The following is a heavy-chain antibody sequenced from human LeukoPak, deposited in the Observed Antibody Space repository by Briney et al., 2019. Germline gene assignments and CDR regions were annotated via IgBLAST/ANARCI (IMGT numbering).Heavy chain of an antibody. CDR1: GFTFSSYW. CDR2: IKQDGSER. J-gene: IGHJ3*02. D-gene: IGHD3-22*01. Sequence: GGSLRLSCAASGFTFSSYWMSWVRQAPGRGLEWVANIKQDGSERYYVDSVKGRFTISRDNAKNSLYLQMISLRVEDTAVYYCARRSGHYYDSSGYYHENAFDIWGQGTMATVSS. CDR3: ARRSGHYYDSSGYYHENAFDI. V-gene: IGHV3-7*01.